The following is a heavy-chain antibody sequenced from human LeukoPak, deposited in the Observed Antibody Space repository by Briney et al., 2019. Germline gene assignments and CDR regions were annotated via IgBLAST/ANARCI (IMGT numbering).Heavy chain of an antibody. V-gene: IGHV4-31*03. CDR3: ARERPDYGEDYFDY. J-gene: IGHJ4*02. CDR1: GGSISSGGYY. Sequence: SQTLSLTCTVSGGSISSGGYYWSWIRQHPGKGREWIGYSYYSGRTYYNPSLKSRVTISVNTSKNQFSLKLSSVTAADTAVYYCARERPDYGEDYFDYWGQGTLVTVSS. D-gene: IGHD4-17*01. CDR2: SYYSGRT.